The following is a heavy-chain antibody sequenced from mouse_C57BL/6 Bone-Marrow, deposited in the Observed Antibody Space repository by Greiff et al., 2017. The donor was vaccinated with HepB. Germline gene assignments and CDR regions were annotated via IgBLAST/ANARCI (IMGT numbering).Heavy chain of an antibody. V-gene: IGHV14-2*01. CDR2: IDPEDGET. CDR3: AREVYGRSYGYAMDY. CDR1: GFNINDYY. D-gene: IGHD1-1*01. J-gene: IGHJ4*01. Sequence: EVQLQQSGAELVKPGASVKLSCTASGFNINDYYMHWVKQRTEQGLEWIGRIDPEDGETKYASKFQGKATITADTSSNTAYLQLSSLTSEDTAVYSCAREVYGRSYGYAMDYWGQGTSVTVSS.